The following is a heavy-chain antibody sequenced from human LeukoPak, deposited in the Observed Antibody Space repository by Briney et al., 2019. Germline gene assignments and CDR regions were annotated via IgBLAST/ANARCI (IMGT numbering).Heavy chain of an antibody. CDR1: GNTLNDLS. V-gene: IGHV1-24*01. CDR2: FDPEDAEV. D-gene: IGHD2-15*01. J-gene: IGHJ4*02. Sequence: GASVKVSCKVSGNTLNDLSIHWVRQAPGKGLDWMGGFDPEDAEVVYAEKFQDRVTMTEDPSTDTAYLELSSLRSEDTAVYYCAAEGQWSLVHYFNSWGQGTLVTVSS. CDR3: AAEGQWSLVHYFNS.